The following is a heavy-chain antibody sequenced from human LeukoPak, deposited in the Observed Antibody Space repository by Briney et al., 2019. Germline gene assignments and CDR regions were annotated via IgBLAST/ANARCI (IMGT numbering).Heavy chain of an antibody. CDR1: GGSINGYY. CDR2: IYYSGST. Sequence: PSETLSLTCTVSGGSINGYYWSWIRQPPGKGLEWIGYIYYSGSTNYNPSLKSRVTISVDTSKNQFSLKLSSVTAADTAVYYCARVLATTDYWGQGTLVTVSS. D-gene: IGHD1-26*01. CDR3: ARVLATTDY. V-gene: IGHV4-59*01. J-gene: IGHJ4*02.